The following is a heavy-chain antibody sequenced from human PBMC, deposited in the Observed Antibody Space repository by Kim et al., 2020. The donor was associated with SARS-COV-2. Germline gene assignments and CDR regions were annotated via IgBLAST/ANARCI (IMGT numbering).Heavy chain of an antibody. CDR1: GFTFSSYG. J-gene: IGHJ4*02. V-gene: IGHV3-48*03. CDR2: IRPSGGTI. Sequence: GGSLRLSCAASGFTFSSYGMNWVRQAQGKGLELLSYIRPSGGTIYYADSVKGRFTISKDNAKNSLYLQMNGLRAEDSGIYYFASEIGYGGIDFDYWGQGTLVTAAS. CDR3: ASEIGYGGIDFDY. D-gene: IGHD4-17*01.